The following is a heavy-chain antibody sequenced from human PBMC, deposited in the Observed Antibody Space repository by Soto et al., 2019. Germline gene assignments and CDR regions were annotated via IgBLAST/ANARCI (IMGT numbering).Heavy chain of an antibody. V-gene: IGHV4-30-2*01. D-gene: IGHD4-17*01. CDR2: SYHSGST. CDR3: AREDRYGDYVY. J-gene: IGHJ4*02. Sequence: SETLSLTCAVSGGSISSGGYSWSWIRQPPGKGLEWIGYSYHSGSTYYNPSLKSRVTISVDRSKNQFSLKLSSVTAADTAVYYCAREDRYGDYVYWGQGTLVTVSS. CDR1: GGSISSGGYS.